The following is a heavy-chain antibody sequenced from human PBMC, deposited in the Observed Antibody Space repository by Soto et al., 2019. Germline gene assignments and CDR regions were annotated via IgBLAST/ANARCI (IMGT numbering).Heavy chain of an antibody. J-gene: IGHJ5*02. D-gene: IGHD3-3*01. CDR3: ARDGSITIFGVANNWFDP. CDR2: ISYDGSNK. V-gene: IGHV3-30-3*01. Sequence: GGSLRLSCAASGFTFSSYAMHWVRQAPGKGLEWVAVISYDGSNKYYADSVKGRFTISRDNSKNTLYLQMNSLRAEDTAVYYCARDGSITIFGVANNWFDPWGQGTLVTVSS. CDR1: GFTFSSYA.